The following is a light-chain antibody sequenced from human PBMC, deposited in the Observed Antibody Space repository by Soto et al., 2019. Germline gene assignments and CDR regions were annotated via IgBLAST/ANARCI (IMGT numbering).Light chain of an antibody. CDR3: SSYAGSNNLV. J-gene: IGLJ3*02. Sequence: QSALTQPPSASRSPGQSVTISCTGTSSDVGGYNYVSWYQQHPGKAPKLMIYEVSKRPSGVSDLFSGSKSGNTASLTVSGLQAEDEADYYCSSYAGSNNLVFGGGTKVTVL. CDR2: EVS. CDR1: SSDVGGYNY. V-gene: IGLV2-8*02.